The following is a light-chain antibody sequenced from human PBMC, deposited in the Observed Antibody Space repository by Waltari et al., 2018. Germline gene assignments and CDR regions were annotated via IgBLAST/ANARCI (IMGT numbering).Light chain of an antibody. J-gene: IGLJ3*02. CDR3: SSYTSSSTWV. CDR2: DVN. Sequence: QSALTQPASVSGSPGQSITISCTGTSSDVGGYNYVSGYQQPPGKAPKLMIYDVNKRPSGISNRFSGSKSGNTASLTISGLQAEDEADYYCSSYTSSSTWVFGGGTKLTVL. CDR1: SSDVGGYNY. V-gene: IGLV2-14*01.